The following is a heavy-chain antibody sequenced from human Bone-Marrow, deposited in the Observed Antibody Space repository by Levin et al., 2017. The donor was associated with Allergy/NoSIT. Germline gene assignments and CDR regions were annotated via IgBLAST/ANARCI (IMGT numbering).Heavy chain of an antibody. Sequence: GESLKISCAASGFTFSSYGMHWVRQAPGKGLEWVAVISYDGSNKYYADSVKGRFTISRDNSKNTLYLQMNSLRAKDTAVYYCAKDGGGNPPHPTYYFDYWGQGTLVTVSS. J-gene: IGHJ4*02. CDR3: AKDGGGNPPHPTYYFDY. CDR1: GFTFSSYG. D-gene: IGHD4-23*01. CDR2: ISYDGSNK. V-gene: IGHV3-30*18.